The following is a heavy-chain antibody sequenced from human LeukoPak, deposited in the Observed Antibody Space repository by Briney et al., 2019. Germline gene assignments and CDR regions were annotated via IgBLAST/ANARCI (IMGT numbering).Heavy chain of an antibody. CDR2: IYYSGST. V-gene: IGHV4-39*02. D-gene: IGHD3-10*01. Sequence: SETLSLTCSVSGGSISSNSFYWGWIRQPPGKGLEWIGSIYYSGSTFYNSSLESRVSLSVDMSKNQLSLKLTSMNAADTAVYYCARETPLKGLLGWFDPWGQGTLVTVSS. J-gene: IGHJ5*02. CDR1: GGSISSNSFY. CDR3: ARETPLKGLLGWFDP.